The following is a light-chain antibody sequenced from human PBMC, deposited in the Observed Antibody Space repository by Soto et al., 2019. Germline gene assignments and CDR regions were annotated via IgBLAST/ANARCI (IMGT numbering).Light chain of an antibody. J-gene: IGLJ1*01. CDR2: EGS. Sequence: QSALTQPASVSGSPGQSITISCTGTSSDVGSYNLVSWYQQHPGKAPKLMIYEGSKRPSGVSNRVSGSKSGNTASLTISGLQAEDEADYYCCSYAGSDTYVFGTGTKLTVL. V-gene: IGLV2-23*01. CDR3: CSYAGSDTYV. CDR1: SSDVGSYNL.